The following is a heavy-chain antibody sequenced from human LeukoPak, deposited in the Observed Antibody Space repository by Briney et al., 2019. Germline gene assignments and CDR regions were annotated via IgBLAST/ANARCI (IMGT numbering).Heavy chain of an antibody. V-gene: IGHV1-2*02. J-gene: IGHJ6*03. Sequence: GASVKVPCKASGYTFTGYYMHWVRQAPGQGLEWMGWINPNSGGTNYAQKFQGRVTMTRDTSISTAYMELSRLRSDDTAVYYCARGDYYYYYYMDVWGKGTTVTVSS. CDR3: ARGDYYYYYYMDV. CDR2: INPNSGGT. CDR1: GYTFTGYY.